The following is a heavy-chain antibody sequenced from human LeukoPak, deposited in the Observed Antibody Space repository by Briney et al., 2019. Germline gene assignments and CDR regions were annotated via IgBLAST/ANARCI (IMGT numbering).Heavy chain of an antibody. V-gene: IGHV3-48*03. D-gene: IGHD1-26*01. CDR1: GFTFSRYE. CDR3: ARVGALVGATIDY. J-gene: IGHJ4*02. CDR2: ISSSGSTI. Sequence: GGSLRLSCAASGFTFSRYEMNWVRQAPGKGLEWVSYISSSGSTIYYADSVKGRFTISRDNAKNSLYLQMNSLRAEDTAVYYCARVGALVGATIDYWGQGTLVTVSS.